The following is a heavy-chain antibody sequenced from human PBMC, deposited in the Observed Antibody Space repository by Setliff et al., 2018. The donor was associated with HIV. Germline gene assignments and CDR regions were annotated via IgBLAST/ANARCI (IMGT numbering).Heavy chain of an antibody. CDR3: AREARYQDRYYYYMDV. CDR1: GYTFTSYY. J-gene: IGHJ6*03. CDR2: INPSGGST. Sequence: ASVKVSCKASGYTFTSYYLHWVRQAPGQGLEWMGIINPSGGSTTYAQKFQGRVTMTRDTSASTVYMELSSLRSEDTAVYYFAREARYQDRYYYYMDVWGKGTTVTV. D-gene: IGHD1-20*01. V-gene: IGHV1-46*03.